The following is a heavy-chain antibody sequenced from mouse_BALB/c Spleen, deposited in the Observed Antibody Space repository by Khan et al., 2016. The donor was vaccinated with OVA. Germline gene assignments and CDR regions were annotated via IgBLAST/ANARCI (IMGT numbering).Heavy chain of an antibody. CDR1: GFSLTGYG. V-gene: IGHV2-6-7*01. CDR3: ARAYYANYREAMDY. CDR2: IWGDGST. D-gene: IGHD2-10*01. J-gene: IGHJ4*01. Sequence: QVQLKQSGPGLVAPSQSLSITCTVSGFSLTGYGVNWVSQPPGKGLERLGMIWGDGSTDYNSGIKSRLSITKDNSKSQVYLKMNSLQTDDTDRYYCARAYYANYREAMDYWGQGNSVTVSS.